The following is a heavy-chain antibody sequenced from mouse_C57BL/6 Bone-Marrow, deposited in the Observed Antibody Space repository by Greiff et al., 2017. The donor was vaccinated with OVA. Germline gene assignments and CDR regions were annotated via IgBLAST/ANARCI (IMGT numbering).Heavy chain of an antibody. Sequence: VQLQESGAELVKPGASVKISCNASGYAFSSYWLNWVKQRPGKGLEWIGQIYPGDGDTNYNGKFKGKATMTADKSSSTAYMQLSSLTSEDSAVYFCARGDTVVAIDYWGQGTTLTVSS. CDR3: ARGDTVVAIDY. V-gene: IGHV1-80*01. CDR2: IYPGDGDT. J-gene: IGHJ2*01. CDR1: GYAFSSYW. D-gene: IGHD1-1*01.